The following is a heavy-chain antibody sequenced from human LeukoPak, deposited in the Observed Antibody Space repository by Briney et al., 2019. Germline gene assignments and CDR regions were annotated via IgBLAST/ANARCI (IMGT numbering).Heavy chain of an antibody. CDR2: IYYSGST. D-gene: IGHD3-10*01. CDR1: GGSISSGGYY. CDR3: ARHPGAGESPGDYYYYGMDV. V-gene: IGHV4-31*03. Sequence: SATLSLTCTVSGGSISSGGYYWSWIRQHPGKGLGWIGYIYYSGSTYYNPSLKSRVTISVDTSKNQFSLKLSSVTASDTAVYYCARHPGAGESPGDYYYYGMDVWGQGTTVTVSS. J-gene: IGHJ6*02.